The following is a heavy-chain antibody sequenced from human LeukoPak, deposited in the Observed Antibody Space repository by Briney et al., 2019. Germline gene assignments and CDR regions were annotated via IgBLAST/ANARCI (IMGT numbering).Heavy chain of an antibody. Sequence: KPSETLSLTCTVSGGSIGTYYWSWIRQPPGKGLEWIGYIYYNGYTDYNPSLKSRVTISLHTSKNQFSLKLSSVDAADTAVYYCVRDRHWTNDWVFDYWGQGTLVTVSS. CDR3: VRDRHWTNDWVFDY. V-gene: IGHV4-59*01. CDR1: GGSIGTYY. CDR2: IYYNGYT. D-gene: IGHD1/OR15-1a*01. J-gene: IGHJ4*02.